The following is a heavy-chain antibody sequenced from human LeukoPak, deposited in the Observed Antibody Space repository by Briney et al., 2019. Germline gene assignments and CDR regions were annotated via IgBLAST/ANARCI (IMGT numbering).Heavy chain of an antibody. CDR1: GFTFSSYA. J-gene: IGHJ4*02. CDR3: AKETSSSFDY. V-gene: IGHV3-23*01. D-gene: IGHD6-6*01. CDR2: ISNSGGST. Sequence: GGSLRLSCAASGFTFSSYAMNWVRQAPGKGLEWVSGISNSGGSTYYADSVKGRLTISRDNSKNTLYLQMNSLRAEDTAVYYCAKETSSSFDYWGQGTLVTVSS.